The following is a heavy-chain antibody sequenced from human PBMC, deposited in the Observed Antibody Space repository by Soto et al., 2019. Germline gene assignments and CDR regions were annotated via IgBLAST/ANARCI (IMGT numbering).Heavy chain of an antibody. CDR2: ISSSSSTI. V-gene: IGHV3-48*01. D-gene: IGHD6-13*01. Sequence: GGSLRLSCAASGFTFSSYSMNWVRQAPGKGLEWVSYISSSSSTIYYADSVKGRFTISRDNAKNSLYLQMNSLRAEDTAVYYCARKPPFFIAAAGNNWFDPWGQGTLVTVSS. CDR1: GFTFSSYS. J-gene: IGHJ5*02. CDR3: ARKPPFFIAAAGNNWFDP.